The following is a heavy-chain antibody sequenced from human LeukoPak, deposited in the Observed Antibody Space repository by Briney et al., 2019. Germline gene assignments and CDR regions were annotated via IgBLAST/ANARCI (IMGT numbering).Heavy chain of an antibody. D-gene: IGHD6-19*01. CDR3: ARGGVAGIYYYYMDV. CDR1: GFTFSTYW. V-gene: IGHV3-7*01. CDR2: IKQDGSEK. J-gene: IGHJ6*03. Sequence: GGSLRLSCAVSGFTFSTYWMSWVRQAPGKGLEWVANIKQDGSEKYYVDSVKGRFTISRDNAKNSLYLQMNSLRAEDTAVYYCARGGVAGIYYYYMDVWGKGTTVTISS.